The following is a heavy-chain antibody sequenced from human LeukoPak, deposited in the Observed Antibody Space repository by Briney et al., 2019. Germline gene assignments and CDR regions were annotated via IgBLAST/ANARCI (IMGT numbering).Heavy chain of an antibody. D-gene: IGHD6-19*01. J-gene: IGHJ4*02. CDR2: FDPEDGKT. Sequence: ASVKVSCKVSGYTVAELSIHWVRQAPGKGLEWMGGFDPEDGKTIHAQKLQGRVSVPEDTSTDTAYMDLRSLRSEDTAVYYCATGGWDYFDSWGQGTLVTVSS. CDR3: ATGGWDYFDS. V-gene: IGHV1-24*01. CDR1: GYTVAELS.